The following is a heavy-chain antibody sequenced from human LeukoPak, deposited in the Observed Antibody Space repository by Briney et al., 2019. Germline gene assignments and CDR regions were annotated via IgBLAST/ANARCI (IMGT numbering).Heavy chain of an antibody. CDR3: ARVGCSSTSCHYYYYMDV. Sequence: SVKVSCKASGYTFTGYYMHWVRQAPGQGLEWMGGIIPIFGTANYAQKFQGRVTITTDESTSTAYMELSSLRSEDTAVYYCARVGCSSTSCHYYYYMDVWGKGTTVTVSS. V-gene: IGHV1-69*05. CDR1: GYTFTGYY. J-gene: IGHJ6*03. CDR2: IIPIFGTA. D-gene: IGHD2-2*01.